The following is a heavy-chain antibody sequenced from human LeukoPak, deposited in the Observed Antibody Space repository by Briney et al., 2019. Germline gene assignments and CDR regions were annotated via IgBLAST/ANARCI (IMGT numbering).Heavy chain of an antibody. CDR1: GYTFIAYY. J-gene: IGHJ5*02. CDR2: INPSSGGT. D-gene: IGHD3-10*01. V-gene: IGHV1-2*02. CDR3: ARGITMVRSFSAWFDP. Sequence: ASVKVSCRASGYTFIAYYMHWVRQAPGQGLEWMGWINPSSGGTNYAQKFQGRVTITRNTSISTAYMELSSLRSEDTAVYYCARGITMVRSFSAWFDPWGQGTLVTVSS.